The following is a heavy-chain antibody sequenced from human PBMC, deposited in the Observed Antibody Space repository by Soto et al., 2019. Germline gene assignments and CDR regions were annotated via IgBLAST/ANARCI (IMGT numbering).Heavy chain of an antibody. CDR2: ITTSSAYT. V-gene: IGHV3-11*05. CDR1: GFSFCDYY. Sequence: PGGSLRLSCSASGFSFCDYYMSWIRHTPGRGLEWLSYITTSSAYTNYADSVKGRFTISRDNAKNSLFLEMNSLRGEDTATYYCGRVLSTASAGVIDSWGQGTLVTVSS. D-gene: IGHD6-13*01. CDR3: GRVLSTASAGVIDS. J-gene: IGHJ4*02.